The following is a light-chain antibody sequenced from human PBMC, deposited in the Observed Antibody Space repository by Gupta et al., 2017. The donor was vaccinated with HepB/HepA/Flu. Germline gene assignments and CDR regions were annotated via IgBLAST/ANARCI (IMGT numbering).Light chain of an antibody. CDR2: GAS. Sequence: DTVFTQSPCPLSLSPGERAPLSCRASQRVSSSYLAWYQQKPGQAPRLLIYGASSRATGIPDSFSGSGSGTDFTLTISRLEPEDFAVYYCQQDGSSPRTFGQGTKVEIK. CDR3: QQDGSSPRT. V-gene: IGKV3-20*01. J-gene: IGKJ1*01. CDR1: QRVSSSY.